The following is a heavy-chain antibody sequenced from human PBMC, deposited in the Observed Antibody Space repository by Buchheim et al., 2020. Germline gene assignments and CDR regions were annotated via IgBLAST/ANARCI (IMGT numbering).Heavy chain of an antibody. CDR1: GFTFSSYA. V-gene: IGHV3-30-3*01. CDR2: ISYDGSNK. D-gene: IGHD5-18*01. Sequence: QVQLVESGGGVVQPGRSLRLSCAASGFTFSSYAMHWVRQAPGKGLEGVAVISYDGSNKYYADSVKGRFTISRDNSKNTLYLQMNSLRAEDTAVYYCARGGYSYGYRFDSWGQGTL. J-gene: IGHJ4*02. CDR3: ARGGYSYGYRFDS.